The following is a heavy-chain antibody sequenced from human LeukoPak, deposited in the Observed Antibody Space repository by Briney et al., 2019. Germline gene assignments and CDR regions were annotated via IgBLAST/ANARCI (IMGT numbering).Heavy chain of an antibody. Sequence: WASVKVSCKASGYTFTGYYMHWVRQAPGQGFEWMGWINPNSGGTNYAQKFQGRVTMTRDTSISTAYMELSRLRSDDTAVYYCARDWYYDFWSGYFRPENWFDPWGQGTLVTVSS. CDR3: ARDWYYDFWSGYFRPENWFDP. CDR2: INPNSGGT. V-gene: IGHV1-2*02. D-gene: IGHD3-3*01. J-gene: IGHJ5*02. CDR1: GYTFTGYY.